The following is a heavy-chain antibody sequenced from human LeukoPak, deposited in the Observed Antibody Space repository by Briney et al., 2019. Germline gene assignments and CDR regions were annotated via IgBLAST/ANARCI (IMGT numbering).Heavy chain of an antibody. V-gene: IGHV3-30*04. J-gene: IGHJ3*02. CDR1: GFTLSSYA. Sequence: PGGAPRPSCAAPGFTLSSYAMHWGPPGPGQGVGWGGVISYDGSNKYYADSVKGRFTISRDNSKNTLYLQMNSLRAEDTAVYYCARDRLSVDKTDDAFDIWGQGTMVTVSS. D-gene: IGHD2-15*01. CDR2: ISYDGSNK. CDR3: ARDRLSVDKTDDAFDI.